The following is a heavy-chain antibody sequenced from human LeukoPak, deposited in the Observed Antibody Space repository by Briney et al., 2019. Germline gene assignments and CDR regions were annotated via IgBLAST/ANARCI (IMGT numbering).Heavy chain of an antibody. D-gene: IGHD3-22*01. CDR2: ISSSSTTI. J-gene: IGHJ4*02. V-gene: IGHV3-48*01. CDR1: GFTFSSYS. Sequence: EGSLRLSCAASGFTFSSYSMNWVRQAPGKGLEWVSYISSSSTTIYYADSVKGRFTISRDNAKNSLYLQMNSLRAEDTAAYYCARVLHKRNYDSSVYYGYWGQGTLVTVSS. CDR3: ARVLHKRNYDSSVYYGY.